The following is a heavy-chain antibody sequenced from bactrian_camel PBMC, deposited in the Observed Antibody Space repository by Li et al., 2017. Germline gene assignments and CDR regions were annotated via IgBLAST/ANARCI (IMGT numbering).Heavy chain of an antibody. D-gene: IGHD2*01. CDR1: GFTGGPYC. V-gene: IGHV3S55*01. CDR2: IDSDGTT. J-gene: IGHJ4*01. Sequence: HVQLVESGGASVEEGGSLTLSCTIAGFTGGPYCMGWFRQTPGKEREWVARIDSDGTTWYADSVKGRFTISIYNAENTLYLQMNSLKPEDTATYSCAARFGRTDCTVGYYPYSGQGTQVTVS. CDR3: AARFGRTDCTVGYYPY.